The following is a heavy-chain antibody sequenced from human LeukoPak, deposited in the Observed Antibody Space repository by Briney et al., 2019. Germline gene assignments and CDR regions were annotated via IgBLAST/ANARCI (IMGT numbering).Heavy chain of an antibody. D-gene: IGHD6-6*01. CDR1: GYTFTGYY. Sequence: ASVKVPCKASGYTFTGYYMHWVRQAPGQGLEWMGWINPNSGGTNYAQKFQGRVTMTRDTSISTAYMELSRLRSDDTAVYYCARGARIAAPPQPNYWGQGTLVTVSS. CDR2: INPNSGGT. V-gene: IGHV1-2*02. CDR3: ARGARIAAPPQPNY. J-gene: IGHJ4*02.